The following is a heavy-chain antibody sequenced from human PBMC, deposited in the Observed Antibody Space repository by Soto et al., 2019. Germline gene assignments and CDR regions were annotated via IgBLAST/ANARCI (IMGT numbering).Heavy chain of an antibody. D-gene: IGHD2-2*01. Sequence: TLSLTCAVYGGSFSTYYWNWIRQPPGKGLEWIGEINHSGNTQYNPSLKSRVTISVDTSKNQFSLKLSSVTAADTAVYYCARGVKDIVVVPAATEDYWGQGTLVTVSS. CDR3: ARGVKDIVVVPAATEDY. J-gene: IGHJ4*02. CDR1: GGSFSTYY. CDR2: INHSGNT. V-gene: IGHV4-34*01.